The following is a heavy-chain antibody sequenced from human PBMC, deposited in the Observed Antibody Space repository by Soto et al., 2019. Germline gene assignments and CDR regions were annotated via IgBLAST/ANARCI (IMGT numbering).Heavy chain of an antibody. CDR2: IYYNGIT. V-gene: IGHV4-39*01. CDR3: GRQLNKYHGWFDP. J-gene: IGHJ5*02. Sequence: SETLSLTCSVSGGSTSSSSYYWGWIRQPPGKGLEWIGSIYYNGITYYNPSLKSRVSISVDTSKNQFFLKLTSVTAADTAVYYCGRQLNKYHGWFDPWGQGTLVTVSS. CDR1: GGSTSSSSYY. D-gene: IGHD2-2*01.